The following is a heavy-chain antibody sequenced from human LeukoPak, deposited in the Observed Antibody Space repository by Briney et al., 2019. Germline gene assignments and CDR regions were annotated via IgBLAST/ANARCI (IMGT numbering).Heavy chain of an antibody. V-gene: IGHV4-38-2*02. CDR2: IYHSGST. Sequence: PSETLSLTCTVSGYSISSGYYWGWIRQPPGKGLEWIGSIYHSGSTYYNPSLKSRVTISVDTSKNQFSLKLSSVTAADTAVYYCARGRGIAARTTNNWFDPWGQGTLVTVSS. D-gene: IGHD6-6*01. CDR3: ARGRGIAARTTNNWFDP. CDR1: GYSISSGYY. J-gene: IGHJ5*02.